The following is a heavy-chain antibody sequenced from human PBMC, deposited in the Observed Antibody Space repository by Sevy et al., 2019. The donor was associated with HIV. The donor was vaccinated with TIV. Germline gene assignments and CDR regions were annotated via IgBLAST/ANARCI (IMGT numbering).Heavy chain of an antibody. D-gene: IGHD3-10*01. Sequence: GGSLRLSCTASGFAFSTYGMHWVPQATGKGLEWVAIIWYEGINKDYAEPVKGRFTISRDDSKNTLYLQMNSLRVDDTAVYYCARERRSSGIDYWGQGSLVTVSS. CDR3: ARERRSSGIDY. V-gene: IGHV3-33*01. J-gene: IGHJ4*01. CDR2: IWYEGINK. CDR1: GFAFSTYG.